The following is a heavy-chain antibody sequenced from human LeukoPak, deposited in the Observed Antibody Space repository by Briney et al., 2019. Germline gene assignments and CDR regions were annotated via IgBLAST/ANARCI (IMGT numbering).Heavy chain of an antibody. J-gene: IGHJ4*02. CDR3: ARAGYYYGSGSYYNLDY. CDR2: INPNSGGT. D-gene: IGHD3-10*01. Sequence: ASVKVSCKASGYTFTGYHMHWVRQAPGQGLEWMGWINPNSGGTNYAQKFQGRVTMTRDTSISTAYMELSRLRSDDTAVYYCARAGYYYGSGSYYNLDYWGQGTLVTVSS. CDR1: GYTFTGYH. V-gene: IGHV1-2*02.